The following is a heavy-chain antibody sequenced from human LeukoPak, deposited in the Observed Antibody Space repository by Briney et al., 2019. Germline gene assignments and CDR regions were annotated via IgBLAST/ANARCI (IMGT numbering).Heavy chain of an antibody. Sequence: ASVKVSCKASGYTFTSYAMHWVRQAPGQRLEWMGWINAGNGNTKYSQKFQGRVTITRDTSASTAYMELSSLRSEDTAVYYCARAATIATIGDYWGQGTLVTVSS. CDR2: INAGNGNT. J-gene: IGHJ4*02. D-gene: IGHD5-12*01. V-gene: IGHV1-3*01. CDR1: GYTFTSYA. CDR3: ARAATIATIGDY.